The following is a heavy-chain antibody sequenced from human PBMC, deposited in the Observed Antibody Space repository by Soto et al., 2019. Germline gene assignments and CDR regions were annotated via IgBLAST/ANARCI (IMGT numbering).Heavy chain of an antibody. J-gene: IGHJ3*02. CDR1: GYTFTSYG. V-gene: IGHV1-18*01. CDR3: ARDNYYDSSGYYPGAFDI. D-gene: IGHD3-22*01. Sequence: GASVKVSCKASGYTFTSYGISWVRQAPGQGLEWMGWISACNGNTKYSQKFQGRVTVTRDTSASTAYMELSSLRSEDTAVYYCARDNYYDSSGYYPGAFDIWGQGTMVTVSS. CDR2: ISACNGNT.